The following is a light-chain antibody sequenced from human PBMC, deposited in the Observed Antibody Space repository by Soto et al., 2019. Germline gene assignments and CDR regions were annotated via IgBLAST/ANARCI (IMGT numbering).Light chain of an antibody. CDR2: AAS. J-gene: IGKJ4*01. CDR3: QKSNSDPHT. CDR1: LPISNY. V-gene: IGKV1-27*01. Sequence: DIQMNPSPSSLSASVGDIVTITCRASLPISNYLAWYQQKPGKIPNRLIYAASTLQAGVPSRVSGSGSGTDCPLTISSLLPEDVAAYYCQKSNSDPHTFGGGTKVEIK.